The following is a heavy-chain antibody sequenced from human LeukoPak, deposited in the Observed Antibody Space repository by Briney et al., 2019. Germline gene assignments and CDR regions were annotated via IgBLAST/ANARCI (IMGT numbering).Heavy chain of an antibody. Sequence: GGSLRLSCAPSGFTFSNYWMYWVRQGPGKGLVWVSRINGAGRTTNYADSVKGRFTISRDNAKNTMYLQMNSLRAEDTPMYFCARPIRGYDGFDIWGQGTMVTVSS. J-gene: IGHJ3*02. V-gene: IGHV3-74*01. CDR1: GFTFSNYW. D-gene: IGHD5-12*01. CDR3: ARPIRGYDGFDI. CDR2: INGAGRTT.